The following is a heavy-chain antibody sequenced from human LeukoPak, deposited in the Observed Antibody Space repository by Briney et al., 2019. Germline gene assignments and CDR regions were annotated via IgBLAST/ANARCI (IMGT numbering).Heavy chain of an antibody. CDR1: GFTFNTYT. CDR3: AKDRTVGASYWYFDL. J-gene: IGHJ2*01. V-gene: IGHV3-30*04. Sequence: PGRSLRLSCAASGFTFNTYTMHWVRQAPGKGLEWLALISYDGANTYYADSVKGRFTISRDSSKNTLFLHMNTLRAEDTAIYYCAKDRTVGASYWYFDLWGRGTLVTVSS. CDR2: ISYDGANT. D-gene: IGHD1-26*01.